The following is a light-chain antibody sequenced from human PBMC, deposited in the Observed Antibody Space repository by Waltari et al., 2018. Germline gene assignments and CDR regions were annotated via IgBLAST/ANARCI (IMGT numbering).Light chain of an antibody. CDR3: QQYNSYRT. CDR1: QSISSW. CDR2: KAS. V-gene: IGKV1-5*03. Sequence: DIQMTQSPSTLSASLGHRVTITCRASQSISSWLAWYQQKPGKAPKLLSYKASSLESGVPSRFSGSGSGTEFTLTISSLQPDDFATYYCQQYNSYRTFGQGTKVEIK. J-gene: IGKJ1*01.